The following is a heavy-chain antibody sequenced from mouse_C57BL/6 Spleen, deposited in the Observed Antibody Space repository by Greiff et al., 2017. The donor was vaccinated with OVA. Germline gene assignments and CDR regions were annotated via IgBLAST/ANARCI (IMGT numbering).Heavy chain of an antibody. CDR1: GFTFSSYA. Sequence: EVMLVESGGGLVKPGGSLKLSCAASGFTFSSYAMSWVRQTPEKRLEWVATISDGGSYTYYPDNVKGRFTISRDNAKNNLYLQMSHLKSEDTAMYYCARTLTGTSYWGQGTTLTVSS. J-gene: IGHJ2*01. CDR3: ARTLTGTSY. CDR2: ISDGGSYT. V-gene: IGHV5-4*03. D-gene: IGHD4-1*01.